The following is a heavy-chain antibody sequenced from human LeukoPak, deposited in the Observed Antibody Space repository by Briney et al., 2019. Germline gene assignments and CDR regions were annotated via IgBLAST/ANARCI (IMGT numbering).Heavy chain of an antibody. CDR1: GFTFSSYA. J-gene: IGHJ4*02. CDR2: ISYDGSNK. V-gene: IGHV3-30-3*02. CDR3: AKSARPVPAAHFDY. Sequence: PGRSLRLSCAASGFTFSSYAMHWVRQAPGKGLEWVAVISYDGSNKYYADSVKGRFTISRDNSKNTLYLQMNSLRAEDTAVYYCAKSARPVPAAHFDYWGQGTLVTVSS. D-gene: IGHD2-2*01.